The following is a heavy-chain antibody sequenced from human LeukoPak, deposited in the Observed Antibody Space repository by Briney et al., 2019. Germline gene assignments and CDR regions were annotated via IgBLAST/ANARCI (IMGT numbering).Heavy chain of an antibody. CDR3: AKSLSGYYVFNWFDP. CDR2: ISGSGGST. V-gene: IGHV3-23*01. CDR1: GFTFSSYA. Sequence: PGGSLRLSCAASGFTFSSYAMSWVRQAPGKGLEWVSAISGSGGSTYYADSVKGRFTISRDNSKNTLYLQMNSLRAEDTAVYYCAKSLSGYYVFNWFDPWGQGTLVTVSS. D-gene: IGHD3-22*01. J-gene: IGHJ5*02.